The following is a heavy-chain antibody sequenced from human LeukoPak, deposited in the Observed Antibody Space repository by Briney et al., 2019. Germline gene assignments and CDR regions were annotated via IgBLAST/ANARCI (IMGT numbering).Heavy chain of an antibody. CDR3: AKDHDSSGYCFDY. CDR2: ISTSGGST. CDR1: GFTFSHYA. V-gene: IGHV3-23*01. Sequence: GGSLRLSCAASGFTFSHYAMTWVRQAPGKGLEWVSAISTSGGSTYYADSVKGRFTISRDNSNNTLYLQMNSLRAEDAAVYYCAKDHDSSGYCFDYWGQGTLVTVSS. J-gene: IGHJ4*02. D-gene: IGHD3-22*01.